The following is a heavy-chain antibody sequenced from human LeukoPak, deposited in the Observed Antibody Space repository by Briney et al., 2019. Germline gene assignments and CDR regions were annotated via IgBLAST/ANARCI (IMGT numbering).Heavy chain of an antibody. V-gene: IGHV1-69*04. D-gene: IGHD6-6*01. Sequence: GASVKVSCKASGGTFSSYAISWVRQAPGQGLEWMGRIIPILGIANYAQKFQGRVTITADKSTSTAYMELSSLRSEDTAVYYCARDLIAARSYYFDYWGQGTLVIVSS. J-gene: IGHJ4*02. CDR2: IIPILGIA. CDR1: GGTFSSYA. CDR3: ARDLIAARSYYFDY.